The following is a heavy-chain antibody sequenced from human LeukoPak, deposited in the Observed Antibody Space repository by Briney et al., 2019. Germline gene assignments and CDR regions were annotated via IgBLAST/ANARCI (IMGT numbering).Heavy chain of an antibody. Sequence: GGSLRLSCAASGFTFSSYEMNWVRQAPGKGLEWVSYISSSGSTIYYADSVKGRFTISRDNAKNSLYLQMNRLRAEDTAVYYCARGPRLLDGYILPLYYWGQGKLVTVSS. V-gene: IGHV3-48*03. CDR1: GFTFSSYE. J-gene: IGHJ4*02. CDR3: ARGPRLLDGYILPLYY. CDR2: ISSSGSTI. D-gene: IGHD5-24*01.